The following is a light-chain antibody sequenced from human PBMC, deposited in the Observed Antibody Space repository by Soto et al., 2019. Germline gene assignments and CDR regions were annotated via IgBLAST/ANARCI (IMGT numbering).Light chain of an antibody. CDR3: QQRSNWPLT. CDR1: QSVSSY. Sequence: EIVLTQSPATLSVSPGERATLSCRASQSVSSYLAWYQQKLGQAPRLLIYDASNRATGIPARFSGSGSGTDFTLTISSLEPEDFAVYYCQQRSNWPLTFGGGTKVDIK. CDR2: DAS. V-gene: IGKV3-11*01. J-gene: IGKJ4*01.